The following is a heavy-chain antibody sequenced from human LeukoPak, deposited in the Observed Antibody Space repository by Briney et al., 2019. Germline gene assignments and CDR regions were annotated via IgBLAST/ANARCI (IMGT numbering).Heavy chain of an antibody. CDR2: ISGSGGST. CDR1: GFTFSTYA. V-gene: IGHV3-23*01. J-gene: IGHJ4*02. Sequence: AGGSLRLSCAASGFTFSTYAMSWVRQAPGKGLEWVSAISGSGGSTYYADSVKGRFTISRDNSKNTLYLQMNSLRAEDTAVYYCAKFFYDTVAGFYFDYWGQGTLVTVSS. D-gene: IGHD6-19*01. CDR3: AKFFYDTVAGFYFDY.